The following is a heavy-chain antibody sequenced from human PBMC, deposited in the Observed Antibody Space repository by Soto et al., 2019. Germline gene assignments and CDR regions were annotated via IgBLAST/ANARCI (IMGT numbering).Heavy chain of an antibody. CDR2: INYSGNT. J-gene: IGHJ4*02. CDR1: DGYIRNYD. CDR3: ARVTSSNWYFDF. V-gene: IGHV4-59*01. Sequence: ETLSLTCSVSDGYIRNYDGSWIRQPPGKRLEWIGAINYSGNTNYNPSLKSRVTISVDTSTSQFSLKLNSMTAADTAVYYCARVTSSNWYFDFWGQGTLVTVSS. D-gene: IGHD6-13*01.